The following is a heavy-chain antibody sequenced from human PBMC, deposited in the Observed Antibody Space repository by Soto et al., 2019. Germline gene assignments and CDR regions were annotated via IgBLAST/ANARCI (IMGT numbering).Heavy chain of an antibody. CDR3: ARAGAGYSSSWYVY. CDR2: INHSGST. J-gene: IGHJ4*02. V-gene: IGHV4-34*01. CDR1: GGSFSGYY. D-gene: IGHD6-13*01. Sequence: SETLSLTCAVYGGSFSGYYWSWIRQPPGKGLEWIGEINHSGSTNYNPSLKSRVTISVDTSKNQFSLKLSSVTAADTAVYYCARAGAGYSSSWYVYWGQGTLVTVSS.